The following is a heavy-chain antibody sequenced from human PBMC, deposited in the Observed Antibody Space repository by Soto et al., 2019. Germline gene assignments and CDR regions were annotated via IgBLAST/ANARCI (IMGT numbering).Heavy chain of an antibody. V-gene: IGHV3-23*01. CDR1: GFTFKNFV. CDR3: AQDRVWGVVSPSHDS. D-gene: IGHD2-21*01. J-gene: IGHJ4*02. Sequence: EVQLLESGGGLVQPGGYLRVSCATSGFTFKNFVMSWVRQAPGKGLEWVAAIRASGEQTFYADSVKGRFTISRDNSKNMLFLLMNSLRDDDTALYFCAQDRVWGVVSPSHDSWGQGTLVTVSS. CDR2: IRASGEQT.